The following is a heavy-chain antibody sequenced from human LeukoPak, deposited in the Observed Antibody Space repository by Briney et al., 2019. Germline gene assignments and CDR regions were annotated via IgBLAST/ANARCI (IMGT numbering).Heavy chain of an antibody. CDR1: GFTFSSYG. CDR2: IRYDGSNK. J-gene: IGHJ4*02. CDR3: AKVVRYSSSFYFDY. Sequence: GGSLRLSCAASGFTFSSYGMHWVRQAPGKGLEWVAFIRYDGSNKYYADSVKGRFTISRDNSKNTLYLQMNSLRAEDTAVYYCAKVVRYSSSFYFDYWGQGTLVTVSS. D-gene: IGHD6-6*01. V-gene: IGHV3-30*02.